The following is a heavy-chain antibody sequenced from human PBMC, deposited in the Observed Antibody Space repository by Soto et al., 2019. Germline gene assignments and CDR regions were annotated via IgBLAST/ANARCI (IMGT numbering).Heavy chain of an antibody. J-gene: IGHJ6*02. D-gene: IGHD2-2*01. V-gene: IGHV3-74*01. CDR2: INSDGSRT. CDR1: GFNFSRFW. Sequence: GGSLRLSCTASGFNFSRFWTHWVRQVPGRGLVWVSHINSDGSRTSYADSVKGRFTISRDNAKNTLFLQMNSRRAEDTAVYYCARDLSSCSSARCYSFYYGMDLWGQGTTVTVSS. CDR3: ARDLSSCSSARCYSFYYGMDL.